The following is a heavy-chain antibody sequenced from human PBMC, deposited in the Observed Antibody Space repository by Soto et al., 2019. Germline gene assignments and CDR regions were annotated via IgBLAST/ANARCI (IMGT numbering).Heavy chain of an antibody. CDR2: IYWDDDK. CDR3: AHGIIRQLPSLLWEIGSFDS. J-gene: IGHJ4*02. V-gene: IGHV2-5*02. CDR1: GFSLSTSGVG. D-gene: IGHD2-2*01. Sequence: QITLKESGPTLVKPTQTLTLTCTFSGFSLSTSGVGVGWIRQPPGKALEWLALIYWDDDKRYSPSLKSRLTITKDTSKNQVVLTMTNMDPVDTATYYCAHGIIRQLPSLLWEIGSFDSWGQGTLVTVSS.